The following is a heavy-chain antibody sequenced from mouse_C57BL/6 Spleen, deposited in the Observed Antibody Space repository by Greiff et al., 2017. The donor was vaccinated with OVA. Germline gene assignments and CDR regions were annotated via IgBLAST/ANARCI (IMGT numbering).Heavy chain of an antibody. CDR2: ISYDGSN. V-gene: IGHV3-6*01. Sequence: EVHLVESGPGLVKPSQSLSLTCSVTGYSITSGYYWNWIRQFPGNKLEWMGYISYDGSNNYNPSLKNRISITRDTSKNQFFLKLNSVTTEDTATYYCASSYGPAWFAYWGQGTLVTVSA. CDR3: ASSYGPAWFAY. D-gene: IGHD1-1*01. J-gene: IGHJ3*01. CDR1: GYSITSGYY.